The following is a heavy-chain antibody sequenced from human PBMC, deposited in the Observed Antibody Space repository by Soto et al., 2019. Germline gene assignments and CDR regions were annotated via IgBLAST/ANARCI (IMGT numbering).Heavy chain of an antibody. CDR2: ISQSGNA. D-gene: IGHD6-6*01. Sequence: NPSETLSLTCSIYSGSFSGYYWSWIRQPPGKGLEWIGEISQSGNANYSPSLKSRVSISIDTPKKQFSLNLASVSAADTAVYYCARAPKVSGSSQTRPDFWGQGTLVTVSS. J-gene: IGHJ4*02. CDR3: ARAPKVSGSSQTRPDF. V-gene: IGHV4-34*01. CDR1: SGSFSGYY.